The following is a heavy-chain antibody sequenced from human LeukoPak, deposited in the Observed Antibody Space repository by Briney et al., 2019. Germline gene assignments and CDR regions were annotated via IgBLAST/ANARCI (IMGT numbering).Heavy chain of an antibody. V-gene: IGHV4-59*08. CDR2: IYYSGST. Sequence: PSETLSLTCTVSGDSISSYYWSWIRQPPGEGLEWIGYIYYSGSTNYNPSLKSRVTISVDTSKNQFSLKLSSVTAADTAVYYCASTYYGSGSVELDYWGQGTLVTVSS. CDR1: GDSISSYY. CDR3: ASTYYGSGSVELDY. D-gene: IGHD3-10*01. J-gene: IGHJ4*02.